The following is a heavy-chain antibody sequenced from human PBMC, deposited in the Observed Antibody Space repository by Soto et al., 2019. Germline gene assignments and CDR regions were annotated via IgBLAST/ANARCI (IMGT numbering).Heavy chain of an antibody. V-gene: IGHV1-46*01. CDR2: INPSGGST. J-gene: IGHJ4*02. CDR3: ARTKGDYDYFDY. D-gene: IGHD4-17*01. CDR1: GNTFTNYY. Sequence: ASVKVSCKASGNTFTNYYMHWVRQAPGQGLERMGIINPSGGSTSYAQKFQGRVTMTRDTSTTTIYMELSSLRSEVTAVYYCARTKGDYDYFDYWGQGTLVIVSS.